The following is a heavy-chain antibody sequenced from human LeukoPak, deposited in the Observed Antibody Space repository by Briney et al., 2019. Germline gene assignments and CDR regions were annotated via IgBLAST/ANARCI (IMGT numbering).Heavy chain of an antibody. CDR2: ISYDGSNK. Sequence: GRSLRLSCAASGFTFSSYAMHWVRQAPGKGLEWVAFISYDGSNKYYADSVKGRFTISRDNSKNTLYLQMNSLRAEDTAVYYCAGDAALYVDTDTVIHFWGQGTLVTVSS. CDR1: GFTFSSYA. J-gene: IGHJ4*02. CDR3: AGDAALYVDTDTVIHF. V-gene: IGHV3-30-3*01. D-gene: IGHD5-18*01.